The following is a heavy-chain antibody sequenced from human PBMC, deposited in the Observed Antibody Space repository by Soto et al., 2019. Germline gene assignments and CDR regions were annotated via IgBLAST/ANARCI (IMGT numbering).Heavy chain of an antibody. CDR1: GFSLSSTRVA. CDR2: IYWDDDK. J-gene: IGHJ4*02. D-gene: IGHD6-19*01. CDR3: AHSVVAGLGYYFDY. V-gene: IGHV2-5*02. Sequence: QITLKESGPTLVKPTQTLTLTCTFSGFSLSSTRVAVGWIRQPPGKALEWLALIYWDDDKRYSPFLKSRLTITKDPSKNQVVLTMTNMEPVDTATYYCAHSVVAGLGYYFDYWGQGTLVTVSS.